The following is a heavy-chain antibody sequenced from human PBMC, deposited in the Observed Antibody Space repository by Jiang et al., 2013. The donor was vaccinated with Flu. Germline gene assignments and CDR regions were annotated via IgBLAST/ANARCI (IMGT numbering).Heavy chain of an antibody. CDR1: GGTFSSYA. CDR3: ARVVVRGVIIKHIDY. V-gene: IGHV1-69*01. D-gene: IGHD3-10*01. Sequence: GAEVKKPGSSVKVSCKASGGTFSSYAISWVRQAPGQGLEWMGGIIPTFGTANYAQKFQGRVTITADESTSTAYMELSSLRSEDTAVYYCARVVVRGVIIKHIDYWGQGTLVTVSS. J-gene: IGHJ4*02. CDR2: IIPTFGTA.